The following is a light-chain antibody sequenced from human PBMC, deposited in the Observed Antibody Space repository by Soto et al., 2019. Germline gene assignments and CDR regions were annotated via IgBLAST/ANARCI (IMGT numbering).Light chain of an antibody. J-gene: IGKJ2*01. CDR3: LQYNSYSEYT. CDR2: DAS. Sequence: DIQMTQSPSTLSASVGDRVTITCRASQSISSWLAWYQQKPGKAPKLLIYDASSLESGDPSRFSGSGSGTELTLYISSLQPDDFATYYCLQYNSYSEYTFGQGTKLEIK. CDR1: QSISSW. V-gene: IGKV1-5*01.